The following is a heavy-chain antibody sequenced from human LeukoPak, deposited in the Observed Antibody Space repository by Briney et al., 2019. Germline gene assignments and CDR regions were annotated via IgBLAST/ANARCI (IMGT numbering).Heavy chain of an antibody. Sequence: GESLKISCKGSGYSFTSYWIGWVRQMPGKGLEWMGIIYPGDSDTRYSPSFQGQVTISADKSISTAYLQWSSLKASDTAMYYCARHSGLRYSSSWYSNYYYYYYMDVWGKGTTVTVSS. V-gene: IGHV5-51*01. CDR2: IYPGDSDT. CDR1: GYSFTSYW. J-gene: IGHJ6*03. CDR3: ARHSGLRYSSSWYSNYYYYYYMDV. D-gene: IGHD6-13*01.